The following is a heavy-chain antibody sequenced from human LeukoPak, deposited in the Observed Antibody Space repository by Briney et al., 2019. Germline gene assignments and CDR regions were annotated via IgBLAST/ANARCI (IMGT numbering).Heavy chain of an antibody. Sequence: GGSLRLSCAASGFTFSSYGMHWVRQAPGKGLEWVAFTRYDGSNKYYADSVKGRFTISRDNSKNTLYLQMNSLRAEDTAVYYCAEDLRDVEYSLGIDYWGQGTLVTASS. CDR2: TRYDGSNK. D-gene: IGHD4-11*01. CDR3: AEDLRDVEYSLGIDY. V-gene: IGHV3-30*02. CDR1: GFTFSSYG. J-gene: IGHJ4*02.